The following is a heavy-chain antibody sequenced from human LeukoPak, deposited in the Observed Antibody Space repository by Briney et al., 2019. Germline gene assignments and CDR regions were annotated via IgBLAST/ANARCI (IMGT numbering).Heavy chain of an antibody. Sequence: GGSLRLSCAASGFTFSSHAMTWVRQAPGKGLEWVSVISGSGDSTYYADSVKGRFTISRGNSKNTLYLQMNSLRAEDTAVYYCAKDNPPMRSGDSSGYYSGLFDYWGQGTLVTVSS. CDR3: AKDNPPMRSGDSSGYYSGLFDY. CDR1: GFTFSSHA. V-gene: IGHV3-23*01. CDR2: ISGSGDST. J-gene: IGHJ4*02. D-gene: IGHD3-22*01.